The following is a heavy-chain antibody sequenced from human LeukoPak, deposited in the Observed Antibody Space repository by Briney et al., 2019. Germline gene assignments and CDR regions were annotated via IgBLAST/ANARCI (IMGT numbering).Heavy chain of an antibody. J-gene: IGHJ4*02. Sequence: GGSLRLSCADSGFTFTTYGMTGVRQAPGKGLEWVAVISGMGGRTYYADSVKGRFTISRDNSDNTLYLQMNSLRVEDTAVYYCAKTVADHDYWGQGTLVTVSS. CDR2: ISGMGGRT. CDR1: GFTFTTYG. V-gene: IGHV3-23*01. D-gene: IGHD6-19*01. CDR3: AKTVADHDY.